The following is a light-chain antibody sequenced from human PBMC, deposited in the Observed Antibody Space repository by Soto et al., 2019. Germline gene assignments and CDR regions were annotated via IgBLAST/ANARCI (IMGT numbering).Light chain of an antibody. CDR3: CSYAGSFYV. V-gene: IGLV2-11*01. Sequence: QFALTQPRSVSGSPGQSVTISCTGTSGDVGGSNYVAWYQHHPGKAPKLMIYDVSKRPSGVPDRFFGSKSDNTASLTISGLQDEDEADYYCCSYAGSFYVFGTGTKLTDL. CDR2: DVS. J-gene: IGLJ1*01. CDR1: SGDVGGSNY.